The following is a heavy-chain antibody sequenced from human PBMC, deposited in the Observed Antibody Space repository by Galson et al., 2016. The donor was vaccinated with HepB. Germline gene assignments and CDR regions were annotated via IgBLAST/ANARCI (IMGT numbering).Heavy chain of an antibody. J-gene: IGHJ4*02. CDR2: ISPYNGDT. CDR1: GYTFTSNG. Sequence: SVKVSCKASGYTFTSNGISWVRQAPGQGLEWMGYISPYNGDTRYSQKFQDRVSLTTDKSTSTVYMELRSLTSDDTAVFYCERDDYGDYFGPGSKYFFDYWGRGTLVMVSS. V-gene: IGHV1-18*04. CDR3: ERDDYGDYFGPGSKYFFDY. D-gene: IGHD4-17*01.